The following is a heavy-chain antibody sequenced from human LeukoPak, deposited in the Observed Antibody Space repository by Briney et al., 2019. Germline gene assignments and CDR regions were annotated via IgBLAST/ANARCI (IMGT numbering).Heavy chain of an antibody. D-gene: IGHD3-10*01. J-gene: IGHJ6*03. CDR1: GYTFTGYY. V-gene: IGHV1-2*02. Sequence: ASVKVSCKASGYTFTGYYMHWVRQAPGQGLEWMGWINPNSGGTNYAQKFQGRVTITADESTSTAYMELSSLRSEDTAVYYCVRSTITMVRGVLYYYYYMDVWGKGTTVTISS. CDR3: VRSTITMVRGVLYYYYYMDV. CDR2: INPNSGGT.